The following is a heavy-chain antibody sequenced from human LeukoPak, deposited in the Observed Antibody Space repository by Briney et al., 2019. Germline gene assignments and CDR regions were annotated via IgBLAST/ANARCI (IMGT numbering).Heavy chain of an antibody. Sequence: PGGSLRLSCAASGFTFTSYSMNWVRQAPGQGLEWVGSISSSSSNIYYADSVKGRFTISRDNAKNSLYLKMTSLRAEDTAVYYCARDINPAVSPYFHHWGQGTLVTVSS. V-gene: IGHV3-21*01. CDR2: ISSSSSNI. CDR3: ARDINPAVSPYFHH. J-gene: IGHJ1*01. D-gene: IGHD3-10*01. CDR1: GFTFTSYS.